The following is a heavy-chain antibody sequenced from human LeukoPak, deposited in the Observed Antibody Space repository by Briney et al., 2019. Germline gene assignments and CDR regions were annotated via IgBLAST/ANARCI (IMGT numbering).Heavy chain of an antibody. Sequence: GASVKVSCKASGYTFTDYYMHWVRQAPGQGLEWMGWINPNSGGTQSAQKFQGRVTMTRDTSISTAYMELSRLKSDDTAVYYCARMMGASAFDIWGQGTMVTVSS. D-gene: IGHD3-16*01. V-gene: IGHV1-2*02. J-gene: IGHJ3*02. CDR1: GYTFTDYY. CDR2: INPNSGGT. CDR3: ARMMGASAFDI.